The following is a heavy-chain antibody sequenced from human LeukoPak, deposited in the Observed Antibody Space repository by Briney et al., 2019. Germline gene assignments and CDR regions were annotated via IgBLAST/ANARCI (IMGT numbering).Heavy chain of an antibody. CDR2: IKLDGSEK. CDR3: ARGVLVRPLRYYFDF. Sequence: AGGSLRLSCAASGFIFSNYWMSWVRQAPGKGLECVSTIKLDGSEKYYVDSVKGRFTTSRDNTKNSLYLQMNSLRAEDTGVYYCARGVLVRPLRYYFDFWGQGALVTVSS. V-gene: IGHV3-7*01. J-gene: IGHJ4*02. D-gene: IGHD1-1*01. CDR1: GFIFSNYW.